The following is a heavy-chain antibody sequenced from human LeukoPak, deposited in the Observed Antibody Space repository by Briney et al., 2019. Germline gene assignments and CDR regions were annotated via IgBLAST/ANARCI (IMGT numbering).Heavy chain of an antibody. V-gene: IGHV3-23*01. Sequence: GGSLRLSCTVSGFTVSSNSMSWVRQAPGKGLEWVSVISGGGSSTYYADSVKGRFTISRDNSKNTLHLQMNSLRADDTAVYYCAKDLSMYYYVRNAFDIWGQGTMVTVSS. CDR2: ISGGGSST. CDR1: GFTVSSNS. CDR3: AKDLSMYYYVRNAFDI. D-gene: IGHD3-10*02. J-gene: IGHJ3*02.